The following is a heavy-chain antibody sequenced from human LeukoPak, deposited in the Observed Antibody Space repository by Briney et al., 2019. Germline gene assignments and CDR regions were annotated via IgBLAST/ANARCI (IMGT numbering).Heavy chain of an antibody. D-gene: IGHD5-12*01. CDR1: GFTFSSYG. CDR2: ISNDGSNK. Sequence: QTGGSLRLSCAASGFTFSSYGMQWFRQAPDKGLEWVAAISNDGSNKYYADSVKGRFTISRDNSKNTLYLQMNSLRAEDTAVYYCAKVDIVATIDAGRPVDYWGQGTLVTVSS. J-gene: IGHJ4*02. V-gene: IGHV3-30*18. CDR3: AKVDIVATIDAGRPVDY.